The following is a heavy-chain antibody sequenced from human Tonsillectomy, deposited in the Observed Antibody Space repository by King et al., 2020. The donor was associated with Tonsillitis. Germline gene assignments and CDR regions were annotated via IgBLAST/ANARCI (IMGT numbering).Heavy chain of an antibody. Sequence: QLVQSGAEVKKPGSSVRVSCKASGGSFSRHVISWGRQAPGQGLEWMGGIIPIFVTSNSAQKFQGRVTITADQSTSTVYMELRSLTSDDTAVYYCLRGPPGGDLLQAYFDFWGQGTLVTV. CDR3: LRGPPGGDLLQAYFDF. CDR1: GGSFSRHV. CDR2: IIPIFVTS. D-gene: IGHD1-26*01. J-gene: IGHJ4*02. V-gene: IGHV1-69*01.